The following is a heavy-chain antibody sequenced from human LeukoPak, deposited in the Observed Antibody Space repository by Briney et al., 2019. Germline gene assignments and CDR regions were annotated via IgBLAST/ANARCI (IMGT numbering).Heavy chain of an antibody. CDR1: GGTFSSYA. D-gene: IGHD3-22*01. J-gene: IGHJ5*02. CDR3: ARYSSGSSNWFDP. Sequence: ASVKVSCKASGGTFSSYAISWVRQAPGQGLEWMGIINPSGGSTSYAQKFQGRVTMTRDTSMSTVYMELSSLRSEDTAVYYCARYSSGSSNWFDPWGQGTLVTVSS. CDR2: INPSGGST. V-gene: IGHV1-46*01.